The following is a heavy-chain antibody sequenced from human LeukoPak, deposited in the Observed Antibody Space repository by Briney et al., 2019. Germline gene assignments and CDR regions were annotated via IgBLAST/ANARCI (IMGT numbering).Heavy chain of an antibody. CDR1: GFTFTNYA. V-gene: IGHV3-23*01. CDR2: ITGSDGSS. D-gene: IGHD6-19*01. Sequence: GTSLRLSCVASGFTFTNYAMSWVRQAPGKGLEWVSAITGSDGSSYYADSVKGRFTISRDNSKNTLYLQMNSLRAEDTAVYYCAKASGFGGWYYFDYWGQGTLVTVSS. J-gene: IGHJ4*02. CDR3: AKASGFGGWYYFDY.